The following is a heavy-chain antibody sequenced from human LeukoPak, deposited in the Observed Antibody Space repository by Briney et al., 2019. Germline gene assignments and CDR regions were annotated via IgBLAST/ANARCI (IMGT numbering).Heavy chain of an antibody. Sequence: VASVKVSCKASGGTFSSYAISWVRQAPGQGVEWMGGIIPIFGTANYAQKFQGRVTITTDESTSTAYMELSSLRSEDTAVYYCARGYCVGDCYPRRVVHDAFDIWGQGTMVTVSS. V-gene: IGHV1-69*05. CDR2: IIPIFGTA. D-gene: IGHD2-21*02. CDR3: ARGYCVGDCYPRRVVHDAFDI. CDR1: GGTFSSYA. J-gene: IGHJ3*02.